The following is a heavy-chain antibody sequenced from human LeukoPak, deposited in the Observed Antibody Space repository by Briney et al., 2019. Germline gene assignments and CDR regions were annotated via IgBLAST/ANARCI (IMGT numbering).Heavy chain of an antibody. V-gene: IGHV3-30*03. CDR3: ARYHGRGVITYYYYYMDV. J-gene: IGHJ6*03. D-gene: IGHD2-21*01. CDR1: GFTFSSYG. CDR2: ISYDGSNK. Sequence: AGGSLRLSCAASGFTFSSYGMHWVRQAPGKGLEWVAVISYDGSNKYYADSVKGRFTISRDNSKNTLYLQMNSLRAEDTAVYYCARYHGRGVITYYYYYMDVWGKGTTVTISS.